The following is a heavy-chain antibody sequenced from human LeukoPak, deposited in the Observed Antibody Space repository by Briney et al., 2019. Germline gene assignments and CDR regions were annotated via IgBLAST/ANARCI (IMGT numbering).Heavy chain of an antibody. CDR1: GFTFSSYA. Sequence: GGSLRLSCAASGFTFSSYAMTWVRQAPGKGLEWVSSISGSGGYTYHTDSVKGRFTISRDNSKNTLYLQMNSLRAEDTAVYYCAKDLIDSIAARSGDYWGQGTLVTVSS. CDR3: AKDLIDSIAARSGDY. CDR2: ISGSGGYT. J-gene: IGHJ4*02. D-gene: IGHD6-6*01. V-gene: IGHV3-23*01.